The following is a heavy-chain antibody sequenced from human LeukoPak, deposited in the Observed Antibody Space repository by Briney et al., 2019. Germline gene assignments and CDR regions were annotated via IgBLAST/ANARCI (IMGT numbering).Heavy chain of an antibody. CDR1: GFTFSSYI. CDR3: AKGQRDCGSSFDY. J-gene: IGHJ4*02. D-gene: IGHD3-10*01. Sequence: GGSLRLSCAASGFTFSSYIMNWVRQAPGKGLEWVSEINAGGSTFHKASVRGRFTVSRDNSKNKLYLKMNSRRVEDTALYYFAKGQRDCGSSFDYWGEGTLGSVSS. V-gene: IGHV3-23*01. CDR2: INAGGST.